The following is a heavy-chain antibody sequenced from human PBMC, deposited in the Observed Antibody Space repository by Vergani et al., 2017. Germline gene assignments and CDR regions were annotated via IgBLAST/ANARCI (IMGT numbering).Heavy chain of an antibody. Sequence: QVQLVESGGGVVQPGRSLRLSCAASGFTFSSYGMHWVRQAPGKGLEWVAVISYDGSNKYYADSVKGRFTISRDNSKNTLYLQMNSLRAEDTAVYYCAKGLLWFGERVSGCGYWGQGTLVTVSS. V-gene: IGHV3-30*18. CDR3: AKGLLWFGERVSGCGY. D-gene: IGHD3-10*01. J-gene: IGHJ4*02. CDR2: ISYDGSNK. CDR1: GFTFSSYG.